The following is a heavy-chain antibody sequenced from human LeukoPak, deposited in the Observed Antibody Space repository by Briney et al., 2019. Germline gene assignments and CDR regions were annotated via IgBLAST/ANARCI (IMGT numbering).Heavy chain of an antibody. CDR2: IYYSGST. V-gene: IGHV4-31*03. CDR1: GGSITYSHYY. J-gene: IGHJ4*02. CDR3: ARDARWSRKGSAVDY. D-gene: IGHD4-23*01. Sequence: SETLSLTCSVSGGSITYSHYYWGWVRQHPGKGLEWIGYIYYSGSTYYNPSLKSRVTISVDTSKNEFSLSLSSVTAADTAVYYCARDARWSRKGSAVDYWGQGTLVTVSS.